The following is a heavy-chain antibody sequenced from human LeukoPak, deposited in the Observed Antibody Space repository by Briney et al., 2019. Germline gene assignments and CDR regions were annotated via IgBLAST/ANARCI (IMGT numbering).Heavy chain of an antibody. CDR3: ARSHFRPSGYYMDV. CDR1: GGPISSGGYS. V-gene: IGHV4-61*02. CDR2: IYTSGST. Sequence: PSETLSLTCTVSGGPISSGGYSWSWIRQPAGKGLEWIGRIYTSGSTNYNPSLKSRVTISVDTSKNQFSLKLSSVTAADTAVYYCARSHFRPSGYYMDVWGKGTTVTVSS. D-gene: IGHD3-3*02. J-gene: IGHJ6*03.